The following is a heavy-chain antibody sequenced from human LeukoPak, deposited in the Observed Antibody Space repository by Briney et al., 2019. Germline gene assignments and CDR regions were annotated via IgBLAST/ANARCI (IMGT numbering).Heavy chain of an antibody. J-gene: IGHJ4*02. V-gene: IGHV3-23*01. CDR1: AFSFIGYA. CDR3: AKGQTFGGVNVIPAFYY. Sequence: PRWSLRPSSAASAFSFIGYAMSGVRQTPGKGLEWRSAISGSGGNTYYADSVKVRFTISRDNSKNTLYLQMNSLRAEDTAVYYCAKGQTFGGVNVIPAFYYWGQGTLVTVSS. D-gene: IGHD3-16*02. CDR2: ISGSGGNT.